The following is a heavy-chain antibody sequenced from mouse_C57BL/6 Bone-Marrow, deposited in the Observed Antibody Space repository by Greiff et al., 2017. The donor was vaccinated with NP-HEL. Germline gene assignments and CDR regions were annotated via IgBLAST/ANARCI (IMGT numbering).Heavy chain of an antibody. Sequence: QVQLQQSGPELVKPGASVKISCKASGYAFSSSWMNWVKQRPGKGLEWIGRMYPGDGDTNYNGKFKGKATLTADKSSSTAYMQLSSLTSEDPAVYFGAKGVYYGNDGAMDYWGQGTSVTVSS. CDR2: MYPGDGDT. D-gene: IGHD2-2*01. V-gene: IGHV1-82*01. CDR1: GYAFSSSW. J-gene: IGHJ4*01. CDR3: AKGVYYGNDGAMDY.